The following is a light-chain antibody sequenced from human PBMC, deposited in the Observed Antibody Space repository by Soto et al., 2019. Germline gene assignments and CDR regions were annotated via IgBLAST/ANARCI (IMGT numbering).Light chain of an antibody. J-gene: IGKJ2*01. CDR2: KAS. CDR1: QSISSW. V-gene: IGKV1-5*03. CDR3: QQYHSYSYT. Sequence: DIQMTQSPSTLSASVGDRVTITCRASQSISSWLAWYQQKPGKAPKLLIFKASNLESGVPSRFSGSGSGTEFTLTISSLQPDDLATYYCQQYHSYSYTFGQGTKLEIK.